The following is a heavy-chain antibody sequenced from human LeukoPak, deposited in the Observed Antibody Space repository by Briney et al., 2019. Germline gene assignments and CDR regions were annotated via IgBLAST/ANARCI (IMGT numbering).Heavy chain of an antibody. V-gene: IGHV3-7*02. CDR2: IKQDGSEK. D-gene: IGHD3-22*01. CDR1: GFTFSNYW. J-gene: IGHJ4*02. Sequence: PGGSLRLSCEASGFTFSNYWMNWVRQAPGKGLEWVANIKQDGSEKYYVDSVKGRFTISRDNAKNSLSLQTNSLRAEDTAVYYCARGLGTTVTNEYYYDSSGYYDGGLDYWGQGTLVTVSS. CDR3: ARGLGTTVTNEYYYDSSGYYDGGLDY.